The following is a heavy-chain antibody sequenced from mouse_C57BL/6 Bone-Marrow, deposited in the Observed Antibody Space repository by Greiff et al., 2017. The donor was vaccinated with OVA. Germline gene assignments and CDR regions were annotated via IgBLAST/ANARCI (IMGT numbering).Heavy chain of an antibody. CDR3: ARLLYSCYAMDY. J-gene: IGHJ4*01. CDR2: FYPGSGSI. D-gene: IGHD2-12*01. Sequence: VQLQQSGAELVKPGASVKLSCKASGYTFTEYTIHWVKQRSGQGLEWIGWFYPGSGSIKYNEKFKDKATLTADKSSSTVYMELSRLTSEEAAVNFCARLLYSCYAMDYWGQGTSVTVSS. V-gene: IGHV1-62-2*01. CDR1: GYTFTEYT.